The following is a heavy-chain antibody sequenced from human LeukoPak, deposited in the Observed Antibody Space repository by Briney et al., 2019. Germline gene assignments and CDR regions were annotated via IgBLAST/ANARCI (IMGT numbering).Heavy chain of an antibody. D-gene: IGHD1-26*01. V-gene: IGHV1-46*01. CDR2: INPSGGST. CDR3: AKASYWDPYFDY. CDR1: GYTFTSYY. J-gene: IGHJ4*02. Sequence: GASVKVSCKASGYTFTSYYMHWVRQAPGQGLEWMGIINPSGGSTSYAQKFQGRVTMTRDTSTSTVYMELSSLRSEDTAVYYCAKASYWDPYFDYWGQGTLVTVSS.